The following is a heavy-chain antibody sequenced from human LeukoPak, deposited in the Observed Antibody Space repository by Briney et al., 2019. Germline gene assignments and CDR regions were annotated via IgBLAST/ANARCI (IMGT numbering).Heavy chain of an antibody. CDR1: GYTFTSYD. CDR3: ARGSEYYDSSGYGNWFDP. V-gene: IGHV1-8*01. Sequence: ASVKVSCKASGYTFTSYDINWVRQAPGQGLEWMGWMNPNSDNTGYAQKFQCRVTMPRNTSISTAYMELSSLRSEDTAVYYCARGSEYYDSSGYGNWFDPWGQGTLVTVPS. CDR2: MNPNSDNT. D-gene: IGHD3-22*01. J-gene: IGHJ5*02.